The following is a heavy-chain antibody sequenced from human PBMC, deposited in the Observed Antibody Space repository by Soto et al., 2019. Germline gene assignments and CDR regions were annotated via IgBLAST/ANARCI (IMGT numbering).Heavy chain of an antibody. CDR2: IYYSGST. CDR1: GGSISSYY. V-gene: IGHV4-59*01. J-gene: IGHJ3*02. CDR3: ARGRITMIVVGDDAFDI. D-gene: IGHD3-22*01. Sequence: PSETLSLTCTVSGGSISSYYWSWIRQPPGKGLEWIGYIYYSGSTNYNPSLKSRVTISVDTSKNQFSLKLSSVTAADTAVYYCARGRITMIVVGDDAFDIWGQGTMVTVSS.